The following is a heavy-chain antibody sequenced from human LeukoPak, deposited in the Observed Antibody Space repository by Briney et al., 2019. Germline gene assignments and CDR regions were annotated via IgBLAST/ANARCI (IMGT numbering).Heavy chain of an antibody. V-gene: IGHV3-30-3*02. D-gene: IGHD4-17*01. Sequence: GRSLRLSCATSGFTFSNYAMHWVRQAPDKGLEWMVVISYDGNNKYYADSVKGRFTISRDNSNKTLFLQMNGLRAEDTALYYCAKDWHSVTIFDSWGQGTLVTVSS. CDR2: ISYDGNNK. CDR3: AKDWHSVTIFDS. J-gene: IGHJ4*02. CDR1: GFTFSNYA.